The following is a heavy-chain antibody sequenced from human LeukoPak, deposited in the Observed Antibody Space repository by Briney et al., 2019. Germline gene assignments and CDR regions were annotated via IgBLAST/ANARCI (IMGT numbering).Heavy chain of an antibody. J-gene: IGHJ4*02. CDR2: IYYSGST. CDR3: ARYARAGYSSGWYYFDH. V-gene: IGHV4-39*01. Sequence: PSETLSLTCTVSGGSISSSSYYWGWIRQPPGKGLEWIGSIYYSGSTYYNPSLKSRVTIPVDTSKNQFSLKLSSVTAADTAVYYCARYARAGYSSGWYYFDHWGQGTLVTVSS. CDR1: GGSISSSSYY. D-gene: IGHD6-19*01.